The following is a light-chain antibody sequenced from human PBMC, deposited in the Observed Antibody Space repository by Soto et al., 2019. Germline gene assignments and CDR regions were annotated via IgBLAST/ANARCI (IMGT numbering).Light chain of an antibody. CDR2: DAS. V-gene: IGKV3-11*01. Sequence: EVELTQSPATLSLSPGERAVLSCRASQSVGSNVVWYQQKSGQAPRLLIYDASNRVSGIPARFSGSGSGTDFTLIISSLESEDCAVYYCQQRGHWLSFGGGTKVE. J-gene: IGKJ4*01. CDR3: QQRGHWLS. CDR1: QSVGSN.